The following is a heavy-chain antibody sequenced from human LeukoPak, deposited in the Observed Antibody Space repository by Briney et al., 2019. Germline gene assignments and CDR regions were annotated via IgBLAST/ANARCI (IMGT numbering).Heavy chain of an antibody. CDR2: INPSDGGA. V-gene: IGHV1-46*01. Sequence: ASVKVSCKASGYTFTTHYIHWVRQAPGQGLEWMGIINPSDGGASYAQKFQGRLTMSRDTSTSTLYMELSSLRSEDTAVYYCAGDVAVVSGTPPNNWFDPWGQGTLVTVSS. D-gene: IGHD2-2*01. CDR1: GYTFTTHY. CDR3: AGDVAVVSGTPPNNWFDP. J-gene: IGHJ5*02.